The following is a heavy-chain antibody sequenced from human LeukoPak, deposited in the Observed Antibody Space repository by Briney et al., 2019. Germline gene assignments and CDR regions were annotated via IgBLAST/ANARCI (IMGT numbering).Heavy chain of an antibody. V-gene: IGHV3-74*01. CDR3: HPLAYTSN. CDR1: GFTFSSRW. D-gene: IGHD6-19*01. CDR2: VKTDGST. J-gene: IGHJ4*02. Sequence: GGSLRLSCAVSGFTSGFTFSSRWIHWVRQAPGKGLVWVSLVKTDGSTNCADSVKGRFTVSRDNAKNTLYLQMNNLRVEDTALYFCHPLAYTSNWGQGTLVTVSS.